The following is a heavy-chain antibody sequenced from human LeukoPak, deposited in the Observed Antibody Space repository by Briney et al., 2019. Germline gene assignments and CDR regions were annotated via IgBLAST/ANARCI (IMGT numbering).Heavy chain of an antibody. CDR1: GGSISSYY. V-gene: IGHV4-59*08. CDR3: ARRVAGAGFGY. J-gene: IGHJ4*02. CDR2: IYSSGST. D-gene: IGHD6-19*01. Sequence: SETLSLTCTVSGGSISSYYWSWIRQPPGKGLEWIGNIYSSGSTNYNPSLKSRVSISVDTSKKQLSLKLSSVTAADTAVYYCARRVAGAGFGYWGQGTLVTVSS.